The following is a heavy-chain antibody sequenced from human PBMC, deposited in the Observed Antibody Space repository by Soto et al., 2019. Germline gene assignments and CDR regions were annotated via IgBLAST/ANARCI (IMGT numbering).Heavy chain of an antibody. D-gene: IGHD6-6*01. CDR2: IYPGDSDT. CDR3: ARHIAARGGNYYYYYGMDV. J-gene: IGHJ6*02. V-gene: IGHV5-51*01. Sequence: PGESLKISCKGSGYSFTSYWIGWVRQMPGKGPEWMGIIYPGDSDTRYSPSFQGQVTISADKSISTAYLQWSSLKASDTAMYYCARHIAARGGNYYYYYGMDVWGQGTTVTVSS. CDR1: GYSFTSYW.